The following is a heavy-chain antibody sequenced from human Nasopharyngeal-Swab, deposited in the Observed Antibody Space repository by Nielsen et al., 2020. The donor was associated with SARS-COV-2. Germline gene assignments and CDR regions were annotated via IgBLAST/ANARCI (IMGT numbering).Heavy chain of an antibody. V-gene: IGHV3-21*01. J-gene: IGHJ4*02. D-gene: IGHD3-22*01. CDR3: ARGVGSSGYYYGY. Sequence: WISQPPGKGLEWVSSISSSSSYIYYADSVKGRFTISRDNAKNSLYLQMNSLRAEDTAVYYCARGVGSSGYYYGYWGQGTLVSVSS. CDR2: ISSSSSYI.